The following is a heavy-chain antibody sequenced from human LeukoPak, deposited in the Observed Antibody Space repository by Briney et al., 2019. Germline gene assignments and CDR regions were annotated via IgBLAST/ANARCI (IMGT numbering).Heavy chain of an antibody. V-gene: IGHV3-20*04. J-gene: IGHJ4*02. Sequence: GGSLRLSCAASGFTFDDYGMSWVRQAPGKGLEWVSGINWNGGSTGYADSVKGRFTISRDNAKNSLYLQMSSLRVEDTALYYCARGIRFLEWLSGFDYWGQGTLVTVSS. CDR2: INWNGGST. CDR1: GFTFDDYG. D-gene: IGHD3-3*01. CDR3: ARGIRFLEWLSGFDY.